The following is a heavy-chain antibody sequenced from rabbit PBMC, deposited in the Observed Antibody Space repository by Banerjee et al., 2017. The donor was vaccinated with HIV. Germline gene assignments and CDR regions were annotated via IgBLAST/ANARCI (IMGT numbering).Heavy chain of an antibody. CDR1: GFSFSSGYD. V-gene: IGHV1S40*01. D-gene: IGHD4-2*01. CDR2: IDTGSNSDFS. Sequence: QQLVESGGGLVKPVASLTLTCKASGFSFSSGYDMCWVRHATGKGLEWIGCIDTGSNSDFSFSATWAKGRFTCSKTSSTTVTLQMTSLTVADTATYFCASCYSDVYFDLWGPVTLVTVS. J-gene: IGHJ4*01. CDR3: ASCYSDVYFDL.